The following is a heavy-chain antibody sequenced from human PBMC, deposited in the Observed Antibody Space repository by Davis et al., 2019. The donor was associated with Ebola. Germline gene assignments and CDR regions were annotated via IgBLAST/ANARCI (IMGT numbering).Heavy chain of an antibody. D-gene: IGHD1-26*01. CDR1: GGTFSSYA. CDR3: ARESGGSYPGGWFDP. Sequence: SVKVSCKASGGTFSSYAISWVRQAPGQGLEWMGRIIPIFGIANYAQKFQGRVTITADKSTSTAYMELSRLRSDDTAVYYYARESGGSYPGGWFDPWGQGTLVTVSS. V-gene: IGHV1-69*04. J-gene: IGHJ5*02. CDR2: IIPIFGIA.